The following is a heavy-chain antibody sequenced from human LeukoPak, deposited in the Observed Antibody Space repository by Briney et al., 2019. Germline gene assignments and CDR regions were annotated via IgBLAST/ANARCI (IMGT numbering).Heavy chain of an antibody. V-gene: IGHV3-7*01. CDR1: GFTFSSYG. CDR2: IKQDGSQI. D-gene: IGHD1-1*01. Sequence: PGGSLRLSCPAAGFTFSSYGMSWVRQAPGRGLEWVASIKQDGSQIYYVDSVKGRFTISRDNAKNSLYLQMNSLRAEDTAVYYCAGLFRDVTTFDYWGQGTLVTVSS. J-gene: IGHJ4*02. CDR3: AGLFRDVTTFDY.